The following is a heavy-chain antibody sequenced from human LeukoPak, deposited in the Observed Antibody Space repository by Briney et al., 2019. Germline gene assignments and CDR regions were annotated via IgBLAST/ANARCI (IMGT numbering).Heavy chain of an antibody. J-gene: IGHJ4*02. D-gene: IGHD1-26*01. CDR3: TRDAEGVGAIDY. CDR1: GGTFSSYA. CDR2: IIPILGIA. V-gene: IGHV1-69*04. Sequence: SVKVSCKASGGTFSSYAISWVRQAPGQGLEWMGRIIPILGIANYAQKFQGRATITADKSTRTAYMELSSLRAEDTAVYYCTRDAEGVGAIDYWGQGTLVTVSS.